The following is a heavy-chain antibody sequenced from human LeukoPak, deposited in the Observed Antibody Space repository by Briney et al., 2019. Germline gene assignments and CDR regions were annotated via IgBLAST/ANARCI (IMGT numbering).Heavy chain of an antibody. V-gene: IGHV3-48*02. J-gene: IGHJ4*02. D-gene: IGHD1-26*01. CDR2: ISGNSNTI. Sequence: GGSLRLSCTASEFTLSSYSMNWVRQAPGKGLEWVSYISGNSNTIYYAGSVKGRFTISRDNAKNSLYLQMNSLTDEDSAVYYCARNPGCYAFFDYWGQGTLVTVSS. CDR1: EFTLSSYS. CDR3: ARNPGCYAFFDY.